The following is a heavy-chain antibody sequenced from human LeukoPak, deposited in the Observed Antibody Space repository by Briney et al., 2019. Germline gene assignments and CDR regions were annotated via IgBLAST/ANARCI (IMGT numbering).Heavy chain of an antibody. J-gene: IGHJ4*02. CDR2: ISVYNGNT. CDR3: ARGEAAARHFDY. CDR1: GYSFNNFG. D-gene: IGHD6-13*01. Sequence: ASVTVSCTASGYSFNNFGISWVRQAPGEGLEWMGGISVYNGNTNYAQKLQGRVTMTTDTSTTTAYMELRSLRSDDTAVYYCARGEAAARHFDYWGQGTLVTVSS. V-gene: IGHV1-18*01.